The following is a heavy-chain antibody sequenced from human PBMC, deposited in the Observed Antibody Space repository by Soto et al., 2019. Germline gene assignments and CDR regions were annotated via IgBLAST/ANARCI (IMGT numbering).Heavy chain of an antibody. CDR1: GYSFTTYY. V-gene: IGHV5-51*01. D-gene: IGHD5-12*01. J-gene: IGHJ5*02. Sequence: PGESLKISCKGSGYSFTTYYIAWVRQKPGKGLEWMGIIYPGDSDTRYSPSFQGQVTISADKSISTAYLQWNTLKASDTAMYYCARVATGEENWFDPWGQGTLVTVSS. CDR3: ARVATGEENWFDP. CDR2: IYPGDSDT.